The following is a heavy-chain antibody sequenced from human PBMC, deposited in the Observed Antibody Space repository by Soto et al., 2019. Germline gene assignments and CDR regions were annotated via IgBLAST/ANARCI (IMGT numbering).Heavy chain of an antibody. D-gene: IGHD3-10*01. Sequence: GGSLRLSCAASGFTFSSYAMSWVRQAPGKGLEWVSGISSSGGSTYYADSVKGRFTISRDNSKNTLFLRMNRPRVEDTAVYYCMRPATRGRHYFYFRMDVWGQGTTVTVSS. V-gene: IGHV3-23*01. CDR1: GFTFSSYA. J-gene: IGHJ6*02. CDR2: ISSSGGST. CDR3: MRPATRGRHYFYFRMDV.